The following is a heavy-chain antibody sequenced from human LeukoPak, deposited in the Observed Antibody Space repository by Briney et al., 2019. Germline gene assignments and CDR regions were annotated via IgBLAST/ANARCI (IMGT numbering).Heavy chain of an antibody. D-gene: IGHD2-2*02. CDR1: GFTFSSYA. CDR3: ARDLKGYCSSTSCYKVYYYYYGMDV. J-gene: IGHJ6*02. Sequence: GGSLRLSCAASGFTFSSYAMHWVRQAPGKGLEWVAVISYDGSNKYYADSVKGRFTISRDNSKNTLYLQMNSLRAEDTAVYYCARDLKGYCSSTSCYKVYYYYYGMDVWGQGTTVTVSS. CDR2: ISYDGSNK. V-gene: IGHV3-30-3*01.